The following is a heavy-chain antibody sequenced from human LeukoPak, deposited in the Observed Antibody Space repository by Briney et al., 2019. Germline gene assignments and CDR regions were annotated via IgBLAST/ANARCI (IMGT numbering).Heavy chain of an antibody. CDR1: EFTFSSYW. CDR3: AKSLYGGCDY. CDR2: INSDGSST. J-gene: IGHJ4*02. D-gene: IGHD3-16*02. Sequence: PGGSLRLSCAASEFTFSSYWMHWVRQAPGKGLVWVSRINSDGSSTSYADSVKGRFTIFRDNSKNTVYLQMNSLRVEDTAVYYCAKSLYGGCDYWGQGTVVTVSS. V-gene: IGHV3-74*01.